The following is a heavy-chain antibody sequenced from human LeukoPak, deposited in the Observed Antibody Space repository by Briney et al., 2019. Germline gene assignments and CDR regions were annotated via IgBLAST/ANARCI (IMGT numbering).Heavy chain of an antibody. J-gene: IGHJ4*02. V-gene: IGHV4-30-4*01. Sequence: PSQTLSLTCIVSGGSISSGDYYWSWIRQPPGQGLEWIGYIYYSGNTYFNPSLKSRITISVDTSKNQFSLKLSSVTAADTAVYYCARDRYSLGYWGQGTLVTVSS. CDR1: GGSISSGDYY. CDR3: ARDRYSLGY. CDR2: IYYSGNT. D-gene: IGHD5-18*01.